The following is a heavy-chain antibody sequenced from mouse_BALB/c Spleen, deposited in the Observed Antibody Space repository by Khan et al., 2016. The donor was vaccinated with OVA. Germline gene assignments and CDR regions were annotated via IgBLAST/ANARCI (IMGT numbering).Heavy chain of an antibody. Sequence: EVQLQESGPSLVKPSQTLSLTCSVTGDSITSGYWNWIRKFPGNKLEYMGYIIYTGYTYYNPSLKSRISITRHTSKNQYYLPLNSVTDEDTATYCCARSTYRYAFVYWGQGTLVTVSA. CDR2: IIYTGYT. CDR3: ARSTYRYAFVY. V-gene: IGHV3-8*02. J-gene: IGHJ3*01. CDR1: GDSITSGY. D-gene: IGHD2-14*01.